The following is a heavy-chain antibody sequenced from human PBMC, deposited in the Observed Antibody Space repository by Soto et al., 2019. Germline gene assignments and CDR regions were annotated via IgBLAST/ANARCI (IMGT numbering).Heavy chain of an antibody. CDR3: AKDGVGLRWPFDY. D-gene: IGHD4-17*01. CDR1: GFTFRSYA. J-gene: IGHJ4*02. Sequence: EVQLLESGGGLVQPGGSLRLSCAASGFTFRSYAMTWVRQAPGEGLEWVSAISGSGGSTYYADSVKGRFTISRDNSKNTLYLQMNSLRAEDTAVYYCAKDGVGLRWPFDYWGQGTLVTVSS. V-gene: IGHV3-23*01. CDR2: ISGSGGST.